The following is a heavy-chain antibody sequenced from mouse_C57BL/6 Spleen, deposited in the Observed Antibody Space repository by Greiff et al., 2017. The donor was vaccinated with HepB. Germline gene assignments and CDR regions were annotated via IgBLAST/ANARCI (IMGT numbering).Heavy chain of an antibody. Sequence: EVKVVESGEGLVKPGGSLKLSCAASGFTFSSYAMSWVRQTPEKRLEWVAYISSGGDYIYYADTVKGRFTISRDNARNTLYLQMSSLKSEDTAMYYCTRDQLTGYAMDYWGQGTSVTVSS. CDR3: TRDQLTGYAMDY. D-gene: IGHD4-1*01. CDR1: GFTFSSYA. V-gene: IGHV5-9-1*02. CDR2: ISSGGDYI. J-gene: IGHJ4*01.